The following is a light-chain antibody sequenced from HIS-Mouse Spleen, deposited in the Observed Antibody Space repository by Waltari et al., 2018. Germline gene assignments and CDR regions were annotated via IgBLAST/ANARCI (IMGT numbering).Light chain of an antibody. Sequence: QSALTPPRPVSGSPGQSVTISCTGTSSAVGGYNYVSWYQQHPGKAPKLMIYDVSKRPSGVPDRFSGSKSGNTASLTISGLQAEDEADYYCCSYAGSYTLVFGGGTKLTVL. CDR2: DVS. CDR1: SSAVGGYNY. V-gene: IGLV2-11*01. CDR3: CSYAGSYTLV. J-gene: IGLJ2*01.